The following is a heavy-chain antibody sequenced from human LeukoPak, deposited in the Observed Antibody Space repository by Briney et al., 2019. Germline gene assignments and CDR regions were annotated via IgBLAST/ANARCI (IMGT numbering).Heavy chain of an antibody. CDR2: IIPIFGTA. CDR3: ARDSREQLVRAYFDY. V-gene: IGHV1-69*06. CDR1: GGTFSSYA. D-gene: IGHD6-6*01. Sequence: SVKVSCKASGGTFSSYAISWVRQAPGQGLEWMGGIIPIFGTANYAQKFQGRVTITADKSTSTAYMELSSLRSEDTAVYYCARDSREQLVRAYFDYWGQGTLVTVSS. J-gene: IGHJ4*02.